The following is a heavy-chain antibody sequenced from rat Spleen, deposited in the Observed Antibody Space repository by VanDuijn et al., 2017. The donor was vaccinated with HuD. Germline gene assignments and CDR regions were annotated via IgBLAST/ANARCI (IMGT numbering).Heavy chain of an antibody. CDR3: AREDYYNGNWYFDF. D-gene: IGHD1-1*01. Sequence: EVKLVESGGGLVQPGRSLKLSCAASGFTFDDYGMAWVRQAPTKGLEWVASIVTSGGTTYYRDSVKGRFTISRDNAKSSLYLQMNSLKSEDTATYYCAREDYYNGNWYFDFWGPGTMVTVSS. V-gene: IGHV5S13*01. CDR1: GFTFDDYG. CDR2: IVTSGGTT. J-gene: IGHJ1*01.